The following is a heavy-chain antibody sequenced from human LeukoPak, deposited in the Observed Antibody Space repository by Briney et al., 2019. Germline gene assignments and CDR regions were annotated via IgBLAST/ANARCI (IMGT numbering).Heavy chain of an antibody. V-gene: IGHV3-30*02. CDR1: GFTFNSYG. Sequence: GGSLRLSCAASGFTFNSYGMHWVRQAPGKGLEWVAFIRYDGSKSYFADSVKGRFAVSRDNSKNTLYLQMSSLRPEDTAVYFCAKDWGSGSYFAFDIWGQGTMVTVSS. J-gene: IGHJ3*02. CDR2: IRYDGSKS. CDR3: AKDWGSGSYFAFDI. D-gene: IGHD1-26*01.